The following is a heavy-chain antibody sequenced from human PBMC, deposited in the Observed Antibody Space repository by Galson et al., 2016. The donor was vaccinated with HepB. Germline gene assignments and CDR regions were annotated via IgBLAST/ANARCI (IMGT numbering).Heavy chain of an antibody. J-gene: IGHJ4*02. CDR1: GFTFKNFG. CDR3: AIDPSHWIEKPFAR. CDR2: ICGSCGDI. Sequence: SLRLSCAASGFTFKNFGMTWVRQAPGKGLEWVSTICGSCGDIDYADSVQGRFTISRDNSKNTVSLQMNSLRAEDTATYYCAIDPSHWIEKPFARWGQRTLVTVSS. D-gene: IGHD2-2*03. V-gene: IGHV3-23*01.